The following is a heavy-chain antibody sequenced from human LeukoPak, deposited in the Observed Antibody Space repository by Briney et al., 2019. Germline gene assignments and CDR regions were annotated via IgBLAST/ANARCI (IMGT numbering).Heavy chain of an antibody. CDR2: IKQDGSEK. CDR3: ASFQTYDSSGYYGGYYFDY. D-gene: IGHD3-22*01. V-gene: IGHV3-7*01. CDR1: GFTFSSYW. Sequence: PGGSLRLSCAASGFTFSSYWMSWVRQAPGKGLEWVANIKQDGSEKYYVDSVKGRFTISRDNAKNSLYLQMNSLRAEDTAVYYCASFQTYDSSGYYGGYYFDYWGQGTLVTVSS. J-gene: IGHJ4*02.